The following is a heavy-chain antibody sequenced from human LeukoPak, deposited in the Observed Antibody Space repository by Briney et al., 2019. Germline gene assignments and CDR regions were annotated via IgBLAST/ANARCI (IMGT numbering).Heavy chain of an antibody. D-gene: IGHD3-10*01. Sequence: ASVKVSCKASGYTFTSYGISWVRQAPGQGLEWMGWINPNSGGTNYAQKFQGRVTMTRDTSISTAYMELSRLRSDDTAVYYCARDLLRETGVLGYWGQGTLVTVSS. V-gene: IGHV1-2*02. CDR2: INPNSGGT. CDR1: GYTFTSYG. J-gene: IGHJ4*02. CDR3: ARDLLRETGVLGY.